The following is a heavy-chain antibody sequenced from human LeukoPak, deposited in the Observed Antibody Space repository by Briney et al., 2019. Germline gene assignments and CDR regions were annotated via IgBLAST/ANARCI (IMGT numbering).Heavy chain of an antibody. D-gene: IGHD3-9*01. CDR1: GVSISSSEW. J-gene: IGHJ4*02. CDR3: GKTDIYFNPIDY. CDR2: IHRAGRT. Sequence: SETLSLTCAVSGVSISSSEWWIWVRQPPGQGLEWIGEIHRAGRTRYNPSLKSRVTMSMDYSKNQFSLNVSSVTAADTTIYYCGKTDIYFNPIDYWGPGSLVTVSS. V-gene: IGHV4-4*02.